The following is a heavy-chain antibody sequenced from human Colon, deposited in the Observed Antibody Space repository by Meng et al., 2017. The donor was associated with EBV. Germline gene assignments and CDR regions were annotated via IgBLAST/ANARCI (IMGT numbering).Heavy chain of an antibody. CDR3: ARVSSGWDYFDY. J-gene: IGHJ4*02. CDR2: IYYSGST. CDR1: GGSVSSGGYY. Sequence: QGPLQEAGPGLVNPSQPLSLTCTVSGGSVSSGGYYWTWIRWHPGKGLEWFGHIYYSGSTFYNPSLKRRVIISIDTSKNQFSLNLRSVTAADTAVYYCARVSSGWDYFDYWGQGTLVTVSS. D-gene: IGHD6-19*01. V-gene: IGHV4-31*03.